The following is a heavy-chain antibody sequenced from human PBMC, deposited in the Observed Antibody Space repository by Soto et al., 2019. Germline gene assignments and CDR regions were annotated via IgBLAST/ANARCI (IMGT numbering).Heavy chain of an antibody. Sequence: ASETLSLTCAVSGGSISSGGYSWSWIRQPPGKGLEWIGYIYHSGSTYYNPSLKSRVTITRDMSTSTAYMELSSLISEDTAVYYCAADRLPTDRYKWVDPWGLGTLVTVSS. CDR3: AADRLPTDRYKWVDP. CDR2: IYHSGST. V-gene: IGHV4-30-2*01. CDR1: GGSISSGGYS. D-gene: IGHD1-20*01. J-gene: IGHJ5*02.